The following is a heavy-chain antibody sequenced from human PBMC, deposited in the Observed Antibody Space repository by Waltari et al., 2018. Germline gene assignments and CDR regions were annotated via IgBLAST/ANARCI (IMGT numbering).Heavy chain of an antibody. Sequence: EVQLVESGGGLVQPGGSLRLSCAASGFTFSSYWMHWVRQAPGKGLVWVSRINREGRSTSYADSVKGRFTISRDNAKNTLYLQMNSLRAEDTAVYYCARGTGGVTTPWGQGTLVTVSS. V-gene: IGHV3-74*01. CDR3: ARGTGGVTTP. D-gene: IGHD4-17*01. CDR1: GFTFSSYW. CDR2: INREGRST. J-gene: IGHJ5*02.